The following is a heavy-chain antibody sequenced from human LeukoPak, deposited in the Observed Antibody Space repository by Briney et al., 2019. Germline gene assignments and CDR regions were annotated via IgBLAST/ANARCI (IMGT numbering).Heavy chain of an antibody. V-gene: IGHV3-21*01. J-gene: IGHJ4*02. CDR2: ISSSSSYI. Sequence: GGSLRLSCAASGFTFSSYSMNWVRQAPGKGLEWVSSISSSSSYIYYADSVKGRFTISRDNAKDSLYLQMNSLRAEDTAVYYCARESTDSSGYYSAAVDYWGQGTLVTVSS. CDR1: GFTFSSYS. CDR3: ARESTDSSGYYSAAVDY. D-gene: IGHD3-22*01.